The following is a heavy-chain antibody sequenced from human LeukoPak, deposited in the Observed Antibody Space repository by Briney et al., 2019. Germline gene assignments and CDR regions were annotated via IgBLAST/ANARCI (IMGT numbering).Heavy chain of an antibody. V-gene: IGHV3-64*01. J-gene: IGHJ4*02. CDR3: ARDCSGGSCYRGFDY. CDR1: GFTFSSYA. D-gene: IGHD2-15*01. CDR2: ISSNGGST. Sequence: GGSLRLSCAASGFTFSSYAMHWVRQAPGKGLEYVSAISSNGGSTYYANSVKGRFTISRDNSKNTLYLQMGSLRAEDMAVYYCARDCSGGSCYRGFDYWGQGTLVTVSS.